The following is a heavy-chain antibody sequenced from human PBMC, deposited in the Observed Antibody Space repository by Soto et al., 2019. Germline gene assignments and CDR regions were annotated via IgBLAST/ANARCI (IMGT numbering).Heavy chain of an antibody. CDR1: GASIISPGSY. J-gene: IGHJ4*02. CDR3: ARAKTYYPSFED. V-gene: IGHV4-31*03. Sequence: QMQLQESGPALVRPSETLSLTCTVSGASIISPGSYYNWIRQRPGKGLEWIGYVYYSGNTHFNPSLKGRISMSVDTSKSQFSLMLTSVTGADAAIYFCARAKTYYPSFEDWGLGTLVIVSS. D-gene: IGHD3-10*01. CDR2: VYYSGNT.